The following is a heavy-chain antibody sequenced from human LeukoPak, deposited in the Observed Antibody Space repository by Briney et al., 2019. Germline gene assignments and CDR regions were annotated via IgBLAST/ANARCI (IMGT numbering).Heavy chain of an antibody. CDR3: AIEYSGYDSWVDFDY. V-gene: IGHV4-59*01. J-gene: IGHJ4*02. Sequence: KSSETLSLTCTVSGGSISSYYFSWIRQPPGKGLEWIGYIYYSGSTNYNPSLKSRVTISVDTSKNQFSLKLSSVTAADTAVYYCAIEYSGYDSWVDFDYWGQGTLVTVSS. D-gene: IGHD5-12*01. CDR2: IYYSGST. CDR1: GGSISSYY.